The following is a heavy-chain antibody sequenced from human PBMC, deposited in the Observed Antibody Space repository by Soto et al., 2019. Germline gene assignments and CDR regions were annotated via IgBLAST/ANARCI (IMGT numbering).Heavy chain of an antibody. CDR1: GGSISSYY. J-gene: IGHJ4*02. D-gene: IGHD3-9*01. CDR2: IYYSGST. CDR3: ARVGGVRDILTGYYSAEGYYFDY. V-gene: IGHV4-59*01. Sequence: PSETLSLTCTVSGGSISSYYWSWIRQPPGKGLEWIGYIYYSGSTNYNPSLKSRVTISVDTSKNQFSLKLSSVTAADTAVYYCARVGGVRDILTGYYSAEGYYFDYWGQGTLVTVSS.